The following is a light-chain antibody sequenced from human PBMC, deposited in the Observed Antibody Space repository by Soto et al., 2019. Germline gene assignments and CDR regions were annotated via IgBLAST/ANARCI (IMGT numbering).Light chain of an antibody. CDR1: HSVSNN. Sequence: EILMTQSPATLSVSPGDRATLSCRASHSVSNNLAWYQQRPGQAPRLLIYGASTRATGIPARFSGSGSGTDFTLTISSLQAEDFAVYYCQQYNDWSPWTFGQGTKVQIK. V-gene: IGKV3-15*01. CDR2: GAS. J-gene: IGKJ1*01. CDR3: QQYNDWSPWT.